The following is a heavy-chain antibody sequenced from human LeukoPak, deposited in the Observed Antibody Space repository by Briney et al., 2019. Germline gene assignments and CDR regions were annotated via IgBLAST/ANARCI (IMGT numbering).Heavy chain of an antibody. J-gene: IGHJ4*02. CDR1: GFTFSSYG. CDR2: IRYDGSNK. D-gene: IGHD6-13*01. CDR3: AKDLYSSSYYDY. V-gene: IGHV3-30*02. Sequence: GGSLTLSCAASGFTFSSYGMHWVRQAPGKGLEWVAFIRYDGSNKYYADSVKGRFAISRDNSKNTLYLQMNSLRAEDTAVYYCAKDLYSSSYYDYWGQGTLVTVSS.